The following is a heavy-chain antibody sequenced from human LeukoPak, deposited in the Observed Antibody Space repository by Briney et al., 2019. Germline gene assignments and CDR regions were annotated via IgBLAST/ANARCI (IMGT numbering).Heavy chain of an antibody. CDR2: ICYSGST. D-gene: IGHD6-19*01. J-gene: IGHJ4*02. V-gene: IGHV4-39*01. CDR1: GGSISSSSYY. CDR3: ARREKSGAVAGAIDY. Sequence: PSETLSLTCTVSGGSISSSSYYWGWIRQPPGKGLDWIGSICYSGSTYYNPSLRSRVTISVDTYKNQFSLKLSSVTAADTAVYYCARREKSGAVAGAIDYWGQGTLVTVSS.